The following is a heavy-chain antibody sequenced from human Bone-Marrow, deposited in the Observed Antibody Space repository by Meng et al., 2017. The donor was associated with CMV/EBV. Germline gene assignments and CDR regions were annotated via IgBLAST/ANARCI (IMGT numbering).Heavy chain of an antibody. CDR2: IKQDGSEK. Sequence: GESLKISCAASGFTFSSYWMSWVRQAPGKGLEWVANIKQDGSEKYYVDSVKGRFTITRDNAKNSLYLQMNSMRAEDTAVYYCARETPSWDDFWSGYGYFGMAFWGQGTMVTVSS. CDR1: GFTFSSYW. CDR3: ARETPSWDDFWSGYGYFGMAF. V-gene: IGHV3-7*01. J-gene: IGHJ6*02. D-gene: IGHD3-3*01.